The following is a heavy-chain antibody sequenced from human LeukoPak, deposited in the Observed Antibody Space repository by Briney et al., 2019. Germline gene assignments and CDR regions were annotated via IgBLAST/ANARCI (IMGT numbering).Heavy chain of an antibody. CDR2: ISDSAGST. D-gene: IGHD1-26*01. J-gene: IGHJ4*02. CDR1: GFTVSSNY. CDR3: AKQSAGVTTGYFDY. V-gene: IGHV3-23*01. Sequence: LPGGSLRLSCAASGFTVSSNYMSWVRQAPGKGLEWVSSISDSAGSTYYAASVTGRFTISGDSSRTTLYLQVNSLRAEDTAVYYCAKQSAGVTTGYFDYWGQGTLVTVSS.